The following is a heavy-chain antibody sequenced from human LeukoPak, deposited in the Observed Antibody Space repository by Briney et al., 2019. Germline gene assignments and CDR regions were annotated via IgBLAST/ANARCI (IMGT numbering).Heavy chain of an antibody. Sequence: ASVKVSCKASGYTFTSYGISWVRQAPGQGLEWMGWISAYNGNTNYAQKLQGRVTMTTDTSTSTAYMELSSLRSEDTAVYYCARDLRAYDSSGYYFDYWGQGTLVTVSS. J-gene: IGHJ4*02. CDR1: GYTFTSYG. D-gene: IGHD3-22*01. V-gene: IGHV1-18*01. CDR2: ISAYNGNT. CDR3: ARDLRAYDSSGYYFDY.